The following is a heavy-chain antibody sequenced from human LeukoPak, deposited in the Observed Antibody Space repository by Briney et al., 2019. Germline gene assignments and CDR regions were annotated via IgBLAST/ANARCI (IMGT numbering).Heavy chain of an antibody. CDR1: GGSISSGSYY. D-gene: IGHD1-26*01. J-gene: IGHJ4*02. CDR3: ARAGGHEFDY. Sequence: SETLSLTCTVSGGSISSGSYYWSWIRQPAGKGLEWIGRIYTSGSTNYNPSLKSRVTISVDTSKNQFSLKLSSVTAADTAVYYCARAGGHEFDYWGQGTLVTVSS. V-gene: IGHV4-61*02. CDR2: IYTSGST.